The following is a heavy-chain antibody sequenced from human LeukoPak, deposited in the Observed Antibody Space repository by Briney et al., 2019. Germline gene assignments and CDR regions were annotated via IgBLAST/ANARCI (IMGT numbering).Heavy chain of an antibody. V-gene: IGHV3-30*02. CDR3: ASMIPIAAAGTSYYFDY. CDR1: GFTFSSYG. J-gene: IGHJ4*02. Sequence: GGSLRLSCAASGFTFSSYGMHWVRQAPGKGLEWVAFIRYDGSNKYYADSVKGRFTISRDNSKNTLYLQMNSLRAEDTAVYYCASMIPIAAAGTSYYFDYWGQGTLVTVSS. D-gene: IGHD6-13*01. CDR2: IRYDGSNK.